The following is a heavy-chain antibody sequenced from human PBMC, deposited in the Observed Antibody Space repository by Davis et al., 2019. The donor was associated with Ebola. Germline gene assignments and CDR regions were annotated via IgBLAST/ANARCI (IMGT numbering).Heavy chain of an antibody. CDR2: IYYSGST. D-gene: IGHD6-19*01. J-gene: IGHJ4*02. V-gene: IGHV4-59*01. CDR1: GGSISSDY. Sequence: MPSETLSLTCTVSGGSISSDYWNWIRQSPGKGLEWIGYIYYSGSTNYNPSLKSRVTISVDRSKNQLSLKLSSVTAADTAVYYCARGVGRIAVAGYFDVWGQGTLVTVSS. CDR3: ARGVGRIAVAGYFDV.